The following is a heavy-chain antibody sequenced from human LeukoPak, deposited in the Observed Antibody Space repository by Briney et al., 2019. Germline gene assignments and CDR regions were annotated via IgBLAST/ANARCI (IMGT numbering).Heavy chain of an antibody. V-gene: IGHV3-23*01. CDR3: AKAPYDTSGFSSPNYFDY. J-gene: IGHJ4*02. D-gene: IGHD3-22*01. CDR2: ITASGVTT. CDR1: GFTFSSYA. Sequence: GGSLRLSCAASGFTFSSYAMSWVRQAPGKGLEWISTITASGVTTYYADSVKGRFTISRDNSKNTLFLQMNSLRAEDTAVYYCAKAPYDTSGFSSPNYFDYWGQGTLVTVSS.